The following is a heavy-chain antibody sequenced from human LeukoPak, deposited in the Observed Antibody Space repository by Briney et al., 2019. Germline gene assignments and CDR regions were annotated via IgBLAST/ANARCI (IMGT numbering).Heavy chain of an antibody. CDR2: IWYDGSTT. V-gene: IGHV3-33*03. D-gene: IGHD1-26*01. J-gene: IGHJ3*02. CDR3: VRWANERAVDT. Sequence: QPGGSLGLSCAASGYTFGSHGMHWVRQAPGKGLEWVAVIWYDGSTTYYADSVKGRFTISRDNSKNMLYLQMNSLRAEDTAVYYCVRWANERAVDTWGQGTMVTVSS. CDR1: GYTFGSHG.